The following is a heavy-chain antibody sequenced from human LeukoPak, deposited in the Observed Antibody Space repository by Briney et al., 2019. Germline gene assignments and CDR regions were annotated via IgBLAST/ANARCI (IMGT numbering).Heavy chain of an antibody. D-gene: IGHD1-26*01. V-gene: IGHV3-33*01. CDR3: ARRGVGATIDY. CDR2: IWYDGSNK. Sequence: QPGGSLRLSCAASGFTFSSYGMPWVRQAPGEGLEWVAVIWYDGSNKYYADSVKGRFTISRDNSKNTLYLQMNSLRAEDTAVYYCARRGVGATIDYWGQGTLVTVSS. CDR1: GFTFSSYG. J-gene: IGHJ4*02.